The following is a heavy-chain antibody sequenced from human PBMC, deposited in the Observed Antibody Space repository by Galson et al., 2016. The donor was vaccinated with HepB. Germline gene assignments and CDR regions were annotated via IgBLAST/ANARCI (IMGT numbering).Heavy chain of an antibody. CDR2: TYYRSEWYN. CDR3: LSGWYFDT. D-gene: IGHD6-19*01. J-gene: IGHJ4*02. CDR1: GDSVSSTSAA. Sequence: CAISGDSVSSTSAAWNWVRQSPSRGLEWLGRTYYRSEWYNDYAASVRSRITINPDTSRNQFSLQLNSVTPEDTAVYYCLSGWYFDTWGQGTQVTVSS. V-gene: IGHV6-1*01.